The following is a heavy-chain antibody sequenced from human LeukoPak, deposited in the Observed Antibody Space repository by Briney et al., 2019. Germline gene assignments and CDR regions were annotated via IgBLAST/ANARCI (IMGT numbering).Heavy chain of an antibody. CDR2: IIPIFGTA. D-gene: IGHD3-3*01. CDR1: GGTFSSYA. CDR3: ARDRAIILFGAFDI. Sequence: GSSVKVSCKASGGTFSSYAISWVRQAPGQGLEWMGGIIPIFGTANYAQKFQGRVTITADKSTSTAYMELSSLRSEDTAVYYCARDRAIILFGAFDIWGQGTMVTVSS. V-gene: IGHV1-69*06. J-gene: IGHJ3*02.